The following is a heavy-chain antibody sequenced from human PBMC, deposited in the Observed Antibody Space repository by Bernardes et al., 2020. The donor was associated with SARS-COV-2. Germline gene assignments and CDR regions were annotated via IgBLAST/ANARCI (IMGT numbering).Heavy chain of an antibody. CDR3: ARASVLHADLFRWIQLWFDY. J-gene: IGHJ4*02. CDR1: GGSISSGGYY. V-gene: IGHV4-31*03. D-gene: IGHD5-18*01. Sequence: SETLSLTCTVSGGSISSGGYYWSWIRQHPGKGLEWIGYIYDSGSTYYNPSPKSRGTISVHTSKNQFTLTLSSVTAADTAVYHCARASVLHADLFRWIQLWFDYWGQGTLVTVSS. CDR2: IYDSGST.